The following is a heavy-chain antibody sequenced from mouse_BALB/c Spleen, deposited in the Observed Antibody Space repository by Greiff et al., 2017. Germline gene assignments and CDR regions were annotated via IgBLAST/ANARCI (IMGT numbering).Heavy chain of an antibody. J-gene: IGHJ4*01. CDR2: ISSGGSYT. CDR3: ASHYYGSSPYAMDY. Sequence: EVKVVESGGGLVKPGGSLKLSCAASGFTFSSYAMSWVRQSPEKRLEWVAEISSGGSYTYYPDTVTGRFTISRDNAKNTLYLEMSSLRSEDTAMYYCASHYYGSSPYAMDYWGQGTSVTVSS. CDR1: GFTFSSYA. D-gene: IGHD1-1*01. V-gene: IGHV5-9-4*01.